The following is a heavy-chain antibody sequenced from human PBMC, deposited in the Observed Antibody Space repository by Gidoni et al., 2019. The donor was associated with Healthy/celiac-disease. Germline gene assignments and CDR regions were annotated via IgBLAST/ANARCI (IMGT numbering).Heavy chain of an antibody. CDR1: VYTFDASA. J-gene: IGHJ5*02. CDR3: AKDGNDFWSGSENWFDP. V-gene: IGHV3-9*01. CDR2: ISWNSGSI. D-gene: IGHD3-3*01. Sequence: EVQLVESGGGLLQPGSSLRLSSAAYVYTFDASAMHWVRQAPGKGLGWVSGISWNSGSIGYADSVKGRFTISRDNAKNSLYLQMNSLRAEDTALYYCAKDGNDFWSGSENWFDPWGQGTLVTVSS.